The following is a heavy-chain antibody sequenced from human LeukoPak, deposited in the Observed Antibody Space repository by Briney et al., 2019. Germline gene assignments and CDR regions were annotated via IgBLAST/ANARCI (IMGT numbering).Heavy chain of an antibody. CDR2: IYHSGST. D-gene: IGHD1-7*01. V-gene: IGHV4-30-2*01. CDR1: GGSISSGGYY. CDR3: ARARLTGTTTYYFDY. Sequence: SETLSLTCTVSGGSISSGGYYWRWIRQPPGKGLEWIGYIYHSGSTYYNPSLKSRVTISVDRSKNQFSLKLSSVTAADTAVYYCARARLTGTTTYYFDYWGQGTLVTVSS. J-gene: IGHJ4*02.